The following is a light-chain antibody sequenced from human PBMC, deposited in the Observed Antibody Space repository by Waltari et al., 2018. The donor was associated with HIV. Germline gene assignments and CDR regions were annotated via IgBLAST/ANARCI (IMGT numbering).Light chain of an antibody. Sequence: QSALTQPASVSGSPGQSLTISCTGTSSDVGGYNYVSWYQQHPGKAPKLMIYEVSNRPSGVSNRFSGSKSGNTASLNISVLQAEDEADYYCSSYTSSSTRVFGGGTNLTVL. CDR2: EVS. V-gene: IGLV2-14*01. CDR1: SSDVGGYNY. J-gene: IGLJ3*02. CDR3: SSYTSSSTRV.